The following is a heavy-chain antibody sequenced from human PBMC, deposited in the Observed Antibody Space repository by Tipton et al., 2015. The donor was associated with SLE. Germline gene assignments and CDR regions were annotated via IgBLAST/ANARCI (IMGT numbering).Heavy chain of an antibody. J-gene: IGHJ5*01. CDR3: AGGLYGSSWYDS. Sequence: TLSLTCTVSGDSISGHYWSCIRQSPGKGLEWVAYIHYSGSPSYNPSLESRVTILVDTSQNQFSLKLNSVTAADTAVYYCAGGLYGSSWYDSWGQGILVTVSS. V-gene: IGHV4-59*11. CDR1: GDSISGHY. D-gene: IGHD2-2*01. CDR2: IHYSGSP.